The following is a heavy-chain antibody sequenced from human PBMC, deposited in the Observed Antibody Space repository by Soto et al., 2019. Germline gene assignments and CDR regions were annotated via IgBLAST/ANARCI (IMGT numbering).Heavy chain of an antibody. Sequence: ASVKVSCKASGYTFTSYGTSWVRQAPGQGLEWMTTINPTGDWTDYAQNFQGRLTMTRDTSTSTVYMELSSLRFDDTAVYYCARDHQWAFDIWGQGTMVTVSS. CDR1: GYTFTSYG. J-gene: IGHJ3*02. CDR2: INPTGDWT. CDR3: ARDHQWAFDI. V-gene: IGHV1-46*01. D-gene: IGHD2-8*01.